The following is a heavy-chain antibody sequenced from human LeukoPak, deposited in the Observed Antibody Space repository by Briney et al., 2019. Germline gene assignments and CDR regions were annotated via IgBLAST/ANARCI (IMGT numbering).Heavy chain of an antibody. CDR3: AKDPAVEIAVAGTEGYFDY. D-gene: IGHD6-19*01. V-gene: IGHV3-23*01. CDR2: ISGSGGST. Sequence: GRSLRLSCAASGFTFSSYAMSWVRQAPGKGLEWVSAISGSGGSTYYADSVKGRFTISRDNSKNTLYLQMNSLRAEDTAVYYCAKDPAVEIAVAGTEGYFDYWGQGTLVTVSS. J-gene: IGHJ4*02. CDR1: GFTFSSYA.